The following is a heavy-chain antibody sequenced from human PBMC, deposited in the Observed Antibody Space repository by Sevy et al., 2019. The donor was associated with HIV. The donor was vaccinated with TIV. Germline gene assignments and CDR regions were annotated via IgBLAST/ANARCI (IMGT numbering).Heavy chain of an antibody. CDR2: INPNSGGA. D-gene: IGHD3-10*01. CDR1: GYTFSAYY. J-gene: IGHJ4*02. Sequence: ASVKVSCKASGYTFSAYYMHWVRQAPGQGLEWMGWINPNSGGANYAQKFQGRVTMTRDTSISTAYMELTMLRSDDTAVYYCARDDYYYGSGLDYWGQGTLVTVSS. V-gene: IGHV1-2*02. CDR3: ARDDYYYGSGLDY.